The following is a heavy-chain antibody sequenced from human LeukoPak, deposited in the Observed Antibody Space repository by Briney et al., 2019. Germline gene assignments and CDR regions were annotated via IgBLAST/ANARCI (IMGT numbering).Heavy chain of an antibody. J-gene: IGHJ4*02. Sequence: GGSLRLSCAASGFTFSSSDMHGARQPRGRGLEYVSAISSDGVYTYYANSVKGRFTISRDNSKNTLYLRMGSLGAEDMAVYYCARALRSGYYDYWGQGTLVTVSS. CDR2: ISSDGVYT. V-gene: IGHV3-64*01. D-gene: IGHD3-22*01. CDR3: ARALRSGYYDY. CDR1: GFTFSSSD.